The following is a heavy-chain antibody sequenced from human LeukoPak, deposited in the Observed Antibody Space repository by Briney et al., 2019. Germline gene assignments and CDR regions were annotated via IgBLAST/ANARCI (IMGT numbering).Heavy chain of an antibody. CDR2: ISGSGGST. CDR1: GFTFSSYA. D-gene: IGHD3-22*01. V-gene: IGHV3-23*01. Sequence: PGGSLRLSCAASGFTFSSYAMSWVRQAPGKGLEWVSAISGSGGSTYYADSVKGRFTISRDNSKNTLYLQMNSLRAEDTAVYYCAKDGPRLYYYDSSGYFDYWGQGTLVTVSS. CDR3: AKDGPRLYYYDSSGYFDY. J-gene: IGHJ4*02.